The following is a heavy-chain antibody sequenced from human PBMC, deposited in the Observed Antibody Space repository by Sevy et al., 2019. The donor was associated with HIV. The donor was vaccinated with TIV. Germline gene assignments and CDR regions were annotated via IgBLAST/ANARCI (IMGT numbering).Heavy chain of an antibody. D-gene: IGHD2-2*01. CDR2: IKQDGSEK. V-gene: IGHV3-7*01. CDR1: GFTVSRYW. Sequence: GGSLRLSCAASGFTVSRYWMSWVRQAPGKGLEWVANIKQDGSEKYYVDSVKGRFTISRDNAKNSLYLQMNSLRAEDTAVYYCARKHCSSTSCPSHFDYWGQGTLVTVSS. J-gene: IGHJ4*02. CDR3: ARKHCSSTSCPSHFDY.